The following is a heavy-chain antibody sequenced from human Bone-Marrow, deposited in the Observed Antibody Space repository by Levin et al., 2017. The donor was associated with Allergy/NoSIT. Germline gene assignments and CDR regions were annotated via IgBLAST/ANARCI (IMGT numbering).Heavy chain of an antibody. V-gene: IGHV1-8*01. Sequence: ASVKVSCKASGYTFTSYDINWVRQATGQGLEWMGWMNPNSGNTGYAQKFQGRVTMTRNTSISTAYMELSSLRSEDTAVYYCARLKRLGDCSGGSCLKDHNWFDPWGQGTLVTVSS. CDR1: GYTFTSYD. CDR3: ARLKRLGDCSGGSCLKDHNWFDP. J-gene: IGHJ5*02. CDR2: MNPNSGNT. D-gene: IGHD2-15*01.